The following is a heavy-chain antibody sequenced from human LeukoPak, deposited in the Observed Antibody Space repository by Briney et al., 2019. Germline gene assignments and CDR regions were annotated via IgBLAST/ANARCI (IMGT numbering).Heavy chain of an antibody. J-gene: IGHJ4*02. Sequence: GESLKISCEGSGYSFTSYWIGWVRQMPWKGLEWMGIIYPGDSDTRYSPSFQGQVTISADKSISTAYLQWSSLKASDTAMYYCASPHMITFGGVIAPPEYWGQGTLVTVSS. CDR3: ASPHMITFGGVIAPPEY. D-gene: IGHD3-16*02. CDR2: IYPGDSDT. V-gene: IGHV5-51*01. CDR1: GYSFTSYW.